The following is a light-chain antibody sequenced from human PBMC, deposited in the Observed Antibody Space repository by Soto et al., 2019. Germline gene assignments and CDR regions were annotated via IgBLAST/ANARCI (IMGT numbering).Light chain of an antibody. CDR1: SSDIGSYNY. J-gene: IGLJ1*01. V-gene: IGLV2-14*03. CDR2: GVS. Sequence: SALTQPASVSGSPGQSITISCTGTSSDIGSYNYVSWYQQHPGRAPKLLIYGVSNRPSGVSDRFSGSKSGITASLTISGLQAEDEADYYCNSYTTNNNVFGTGTKVTVL. CDR3: NSYTTNNNV.